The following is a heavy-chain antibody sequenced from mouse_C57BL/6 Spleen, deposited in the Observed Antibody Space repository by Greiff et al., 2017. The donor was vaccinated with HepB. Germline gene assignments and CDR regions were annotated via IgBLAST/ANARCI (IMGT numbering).Heavy chain of an antibody. Sequence: VLLQQSGAELVRPGASVKLSCTASGFNIKDYYMHWVKQRPEQGLEWIGRIDPEDGDTEYAPKFQGKATMTADTSSNTAYLQLSSLTSEDTAVYYCTYYSNFFFDYWGQGTTLTVSS. J-gene: IGHJ2*01. V-gene: IGHV14-1*01. CDR1: GFNIKDYY. CDR3: TYYSNFFFDY. D-gene: IGHD2-5*01. CDR2: IDPEDGDT.